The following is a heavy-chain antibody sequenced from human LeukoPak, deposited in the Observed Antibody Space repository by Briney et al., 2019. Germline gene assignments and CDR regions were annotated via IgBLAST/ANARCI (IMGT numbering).Heavy chain of an antibody. CDR3: ARGARAGYNLEPFDY. D-gene: IGHD5-24*01. CDR2: IYYSGST. Sequence: SETLSLTCTVSGGSISSYYWSWIRQPPGKGLEWIGYIYYSGSTKYNPSLKSRVTISVDTSKNQSSLKLRSVTAADTAVYYCARGARAGYNLEPFDYWGQGTLVTVSS. J-gene: IGHJ4*02. CDR1: GGSISSYY. V-gene: IGHV4-59*08.